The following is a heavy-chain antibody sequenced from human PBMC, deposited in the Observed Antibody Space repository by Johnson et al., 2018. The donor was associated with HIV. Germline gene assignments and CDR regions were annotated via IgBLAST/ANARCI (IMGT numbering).Heavy chain of an antibody. Sequence: QVQLVQSGGGVVQPGRSLRLSCAASGFTFSSYAMHWVRPAPGKGLEWVAVISYDGSNKYYEDSVKGRFTIARDNSKNTLYLQMNSLRAEETAVYYCATDIAVGGAFDIWGQGTMVTVSS. J-gene: IGHJ3*02. CDR2: ISYDGSNK. V-gene: IGHV3-30-3*01. CDR3: ATDIAVGGAFDI. CDR1: GFTFSSYA. D-gene: IGHD6-19*01.